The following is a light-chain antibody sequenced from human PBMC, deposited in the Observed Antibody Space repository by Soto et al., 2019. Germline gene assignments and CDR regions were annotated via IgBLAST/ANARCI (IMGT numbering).Light chain of an antibody. Sequence: DIVMTQSPGTLSLSLGERAALSCRTSQSVSSNYLAWYQRKPGQAPRLLIYGAFSRATGIPDRFSGSGSGTDFILTIDRLEPDDFAVYYCQQYSSSPLTFGEGTNVEIK. V-gene: IGKV3-20*01. CDR1: QSVSSNY. J-gene: IGKJ4*01. CDR3: QQYSSSPLT. CDR2: GAF.